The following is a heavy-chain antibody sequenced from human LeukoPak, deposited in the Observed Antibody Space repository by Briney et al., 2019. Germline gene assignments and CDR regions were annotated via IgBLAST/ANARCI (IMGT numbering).Heavy chain of an antibody. J-gene: IGHJ4*02. CDR3: ARGPSGYHNT. CDR2: TYSGGST. D-gene: IGHD5-12*01. CDR1: EFSVGSNY. V-gene: IGHV3-66*01. Sequence: GGSLTLSCAASEFSVGSNYMTWLGQAPGKEREWVLHTYSGGSTYYADSLKGRFTISRDTSKSTLYLQMNSLRSEDTGVYYCARGPSGYHNTGGQGTLVTVSS.